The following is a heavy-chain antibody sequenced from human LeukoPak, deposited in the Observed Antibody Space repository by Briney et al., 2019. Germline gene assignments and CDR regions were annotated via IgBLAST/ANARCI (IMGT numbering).Heavy chain of an antibody. J-gene: IGHJ4*02. CDR3: ARDQVSGGSYDSSGYLGY. Sequence: VGSLRLSCAASGFTFSSYAMHWVRQAPGKGLEWVAVISYDGDNKYYADSVKGRFTISRDNSKNTLYLQMNSLRAEDTAVYYCARDQVSGGSYDSSGYLGYWGRGTLVTVSS. V-gene: IGHV3-30-3*01. CDR2: ISYDGDNK. CDR1: GFTFSSYA. D-gene: IGHD3-22*01.